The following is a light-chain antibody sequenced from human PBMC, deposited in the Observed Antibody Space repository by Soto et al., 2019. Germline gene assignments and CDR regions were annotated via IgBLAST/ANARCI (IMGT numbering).Light chain of an antibody. Sequence: QSVLTQPRSVSGSPGQSVTISCTGTSRDVGAYNYVSWYQQHPGIAPKLIIYDVSKWPSGVPDRFSGSKSGNTASLTISGLQAEEEADYYCCSSAGSSTVIFGGGTKLTVL. J-gene: IGLJ2*01. CDR1: SRDVGAYNY. CDR2: DVS. V-gene: IGLV2-11*01. CDR3: CSSAGSSTVI.